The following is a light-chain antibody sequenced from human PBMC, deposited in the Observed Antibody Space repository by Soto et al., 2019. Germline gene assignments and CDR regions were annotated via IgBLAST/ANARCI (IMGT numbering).Light chain of an antibody. CDR1: QSVSSSY. J-gene: IGKJ1*01. CDR3: QQYGNSPRT. CDR2: GAS. V-gene: IGKV3-20*01. Sequence: EIVLTQSPGTLSLSPGERATLSCRASQSVSSSYLAWYQQKPGQAPRLLIYGASIRATGIPDRFSGSASGTDFTLTINRLEPEDSAVYYRQQYGNSPRTFGQGTKV.